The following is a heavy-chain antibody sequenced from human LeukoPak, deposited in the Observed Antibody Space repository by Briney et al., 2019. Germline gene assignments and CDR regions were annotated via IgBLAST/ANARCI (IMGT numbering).Heavy chain of an antibody. Sequence: SQTLSLTCAVSGGSISSGGYSWSWIRQPPGKGLEWIGYIYHSGSTYYNPSLKSRVTISVDRSKNQFSLKLSSVTAADTAVYYCARGCKRGYYGSGSYSAPGWFDPWGQGTLVTVSS. D-gene: IGHD3-10*01. CDR3: ARGCKRGYYGSGSYSAPGWFDP. CDR2: IYHSGST. V-gene: IGHV4-30-2*01. J-gene: IGHJ5*02. CDR1: GGSISSGGYS.